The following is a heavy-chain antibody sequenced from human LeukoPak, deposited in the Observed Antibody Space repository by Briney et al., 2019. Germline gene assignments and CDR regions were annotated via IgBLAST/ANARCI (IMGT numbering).Heavy chain of an antibody. CDR1: GFTFSNYA. Sequence: PGGSLRLSCAASGFTFSNYAMSWVRQAPGKGLEWVSGISGSGGSGSGGSTYYANSVKGRFTISRDNSKNTLYLQMNSLKTEDTAVYYCTREGDYDILTGYYYHYYYYMDVWGKGTTVTVSS. CDR3: TREGDYDILTGYYYHYYYYMDV. J-gene: IGHJ6*03. CDR2: ISGSGGSGSGGST. D-gene: IGHD3-9*01. V-gene: IGHV3-23*01.